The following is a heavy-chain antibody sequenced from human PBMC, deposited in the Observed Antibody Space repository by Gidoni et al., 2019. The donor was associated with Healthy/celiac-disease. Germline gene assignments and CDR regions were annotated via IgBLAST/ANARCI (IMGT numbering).Heavy chain of an antibody. Sequence: QVQLVESGGGVVQPGRSLRLSCAASGFTFSSYGMHWVRQAPGKGLEWVAVILYDGSNKYYADSVKGRFTISRDNSKNTLYLQMNSLRAEDTAVYYCARDFGMDVWGQGTTVTVSS. V-gene: IGHV3-33*01. CDR1: GFTFSSYG. CDR2: ILYDGSNK. J-gene: IGHJ6*02. CDR3: ARDFGMDV.